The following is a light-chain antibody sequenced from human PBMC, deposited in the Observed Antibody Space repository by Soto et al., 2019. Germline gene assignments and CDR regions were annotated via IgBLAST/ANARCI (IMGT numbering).Light chain of an antibody. CDR1: NSDIGRYKF. Sequence: QSVLTQPASVSGSPGQSITISCTGTNSDIGRYKFVSWFQQHPGKAPKLMIFEGTNRPSGVSHRFSGSKSGNTASLTISGLQAEDAAIYFCSSSTNTNTLVIFGGGTKLTVL. CDR2: EGT. V-gene: IGLV2-14*01. J-gene: IGLJ2*01. CDR3: SSSTNTNTLVI.